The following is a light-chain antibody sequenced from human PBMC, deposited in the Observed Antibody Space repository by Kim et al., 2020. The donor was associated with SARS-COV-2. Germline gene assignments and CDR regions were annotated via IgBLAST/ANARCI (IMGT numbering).Light chain of an antibody. CDR2: GAS. CDR3: QQYGSSPLT. Sequence: APGERATLSCRASQSVSSSYLAWYQQKPGQAPRLLIYGASSRATGIPDRFSGSGSGTDFTLTISRLEPEDFAVYYCQQYGSSPLTFGGGTKVDIK. J-gene: IGKJ4*01. CDR1: QSVSSSY. V-gene: IGKV3-20*01.